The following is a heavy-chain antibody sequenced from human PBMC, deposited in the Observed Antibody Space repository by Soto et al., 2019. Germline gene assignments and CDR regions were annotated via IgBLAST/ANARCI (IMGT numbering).Heavy chain of an antibody. D-gene: IGHD4-17*01. CDR1: GYTFTNYA. CDR2: MNPNSGNT. V-gene: IGHV1-8*02. J-gene: IGHJ6*02. CDR3: ARGGDYGDYVNYYYGMDV. Sequence: ASVKVSCKASGYTFTNYAMHWVRQATGQGLEWMGWMNPNSGNTGYAQKFQGRVTMTRNTSISTAYMELSSLRSEDTAVYYCARGGDYGDYVNYYYGMDVWGQGTTVTVSS.